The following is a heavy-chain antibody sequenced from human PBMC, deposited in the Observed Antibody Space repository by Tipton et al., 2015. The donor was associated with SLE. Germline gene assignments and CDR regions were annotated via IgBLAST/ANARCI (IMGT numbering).Heavy chain of an antibody. Sequence: TLSLTCSVSGGSITRGCYYWSWIRQPAGKGLEWIGGSTNYNPSLKSRVTISLDTSKNQFSLKLISVTAADTGVYYCARGVAIYWITYYDYYMDVWGKGTTVTVSS. CDR1: GGSITRGCYY. D-gene: IGHD2-2*03. CDR3: ARGVAIYWITYYDYYMDV. CDR2: GST. J-gene: IGHJ6*03. V-gene: IGHV4-61*02.